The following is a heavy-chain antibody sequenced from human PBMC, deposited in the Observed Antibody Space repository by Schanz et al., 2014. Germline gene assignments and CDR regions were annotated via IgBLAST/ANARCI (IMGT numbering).Heavy chain of an antibody. CDR1: GGTFSSFG. V-gene: IGHV1-8*01. CDR3: ARLGTGMAVAGSVIDSYYYYMDV. Sequence: QVLQVQSGSELKKPGTSVKVSCKASGGTFSSFGINWVRQATGQGLEWMGWMNPNSGNTGYAQKFQGRVTMTRNTSISTAYMELSSLRSEDTAVYYCARLGTGMAVAGSVIDSYYYYMDVWGEGTTVTVSS. J-gene: IGHJ6*03. CDR2: MNPNSGNT. D-gene: IGHD6-19*01.